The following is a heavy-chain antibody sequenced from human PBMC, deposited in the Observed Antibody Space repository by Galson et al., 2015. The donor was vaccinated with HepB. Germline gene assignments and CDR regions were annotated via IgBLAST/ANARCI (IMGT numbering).Heavy chain of an antibody. CDR1: GFTVSGSY. CDR2: FHSDGDS. Sequence: SLRLSCAASGFTVSGSYMSWVRQAPGKGLEWVSVFHSDGDSDYADSVKGRFTISRDNSKSTLYLQMNSLRAEDTAVYYWATELRHNSCCFVLDSWGQGTLVTVSS. CDR3: ATELRHNSCCFVLDS. D-gene: IGHD6-6*01. J-gene: IGHJ4*02. V-gene: IGHV3-66*01.